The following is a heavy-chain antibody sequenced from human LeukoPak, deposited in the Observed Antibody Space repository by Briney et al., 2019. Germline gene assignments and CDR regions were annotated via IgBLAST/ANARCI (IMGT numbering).Heavy chain of an antibody. Sequence: GGPLRLSCVASGFDFGTYGMHWVRQPPGKGLEWVAVIWYDGSNKYYADSVKGRFTISRDNSKDTLYVQMNSLRAEDTAMYYCTANFDFWGQGTLVTVSS. CDR2: IWYDGSNK. V-gene: IGHV3-33*08. D-gene: IGHD2-21*02. CDR1: GFDFGTYG. CDR3: TANFDF. J-gene: IGHJ4*02.